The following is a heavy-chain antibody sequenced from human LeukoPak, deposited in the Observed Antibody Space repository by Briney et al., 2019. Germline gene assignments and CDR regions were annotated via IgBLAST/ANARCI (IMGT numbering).Heavy chain of an antibody. CDR2: IDLSGSFI. J-gene: IGHJ6*02. CDR1: GFTFSDYY. Sequence: KPGESLRLSCAASGFTFSDYYMSWIRQDPGKGLEWVSFIDLSGSFIYYADSVKGRFTISRDNAKNSLYLQMNSLRAEDTAVYYCARGHYGMDVWGQGTTVTVSS. V-gene: IGHV3-11*01. CDR3: ARGHYGMDV.